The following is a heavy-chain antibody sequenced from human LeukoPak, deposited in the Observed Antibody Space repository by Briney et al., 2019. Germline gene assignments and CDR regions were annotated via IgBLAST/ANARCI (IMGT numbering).Heavy chain of an antibody. CDR1: GCSISSYY. D-gene: IGHD6-19*01. J-gene: IGHJ4*02. V-gene: IGHV4-59*01. Sequence: KSSETLSLTCTVSGCSISSYYWSWIRQPPGKGLEWIGYIYYSGSTNYNPSLKSRVTISVDTSKNQFSLKLSSVTAADTAVYYCARDDSSGSYKIHFDNWGQGTLVTVSS. CDR2: IYYSGST. CDR3: ARDDSSGSYKIHFDN.